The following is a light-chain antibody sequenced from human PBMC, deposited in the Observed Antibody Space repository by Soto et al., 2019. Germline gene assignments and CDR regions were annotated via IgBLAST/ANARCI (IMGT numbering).Light chain of an antibody. CDR2: ASS. J-gene: IGKJ1*01. CDR3: HQAYSFPWT. V-gene: IGKV1-39*01. Sequence: DVQLTQSPSSLSASVGDRVTITCRASQTLNNYLNWYQHKPGKAPKFLIFASSSLQTGVPSRFSGSASETDFTLTIDNLQPEDFATYFCHQAYSFPWTFGQGTKVE. CDR1: QTLNNY.